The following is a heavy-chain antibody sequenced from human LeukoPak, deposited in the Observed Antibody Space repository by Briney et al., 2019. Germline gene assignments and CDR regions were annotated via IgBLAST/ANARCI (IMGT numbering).Heavy chain of an antibody. CDR2: IIPIFGTA. D-gene: IGHD2-15*01. V-gene: IGHV1-69*13. J-gene: IGHJ4*02. Sequence: SVKVSCKASGGTFSSYAISWVRQAPGQGLERMGGIIPIFGTANYAQKFQGRVTITADESTSTAYMELSSLRPEDTAVYYCARSRYCSGGSCYSVYFDYWGQGTLVTVSS. CDR1: GGTFSSYA. CDR3: ARSRYCSGGSCYSVYFDY.